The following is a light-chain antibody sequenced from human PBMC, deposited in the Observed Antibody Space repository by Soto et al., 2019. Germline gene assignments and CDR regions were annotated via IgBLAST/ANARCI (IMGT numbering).Light chain of an antibody. CDR2: RAS. Sequence: EIVMTQSPATLSVFPGERATLSCRASQSVTSNLAWYQQKPGQPPRLLIYRASTRATGIPARFSGSGSGTEFTLTISSLQSEDFAVYYCQHYNNWPPWTFGQGTKVEIK. V-gene: IGKV3-15*01. J-gene: IGKJ1*01. CDR1: QSVTSN. CDR3: QHYNNWPPWT.